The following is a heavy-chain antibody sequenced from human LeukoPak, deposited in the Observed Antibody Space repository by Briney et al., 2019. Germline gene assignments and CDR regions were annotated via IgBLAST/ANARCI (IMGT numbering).Heavy chain of an antibody. CDR2: IYYSGRT. D-gene: IGHD6-13*01. J-gene: IGHJ4*02. CDR3: ARVLTEYSSSRCLDF. V-gene: IGHV4-59*07. Sequence: SDTLSLTCTVSGGSISSYYWSWIRQPPGKGLEWIGDIYYSGRTNYKPSLKSRVTILVNTSKNQFSLRLSSGTAADTAVYYCARVLTEYSSSRCLDFWGQGALVTVSS. CDR1: GGSISSYY.